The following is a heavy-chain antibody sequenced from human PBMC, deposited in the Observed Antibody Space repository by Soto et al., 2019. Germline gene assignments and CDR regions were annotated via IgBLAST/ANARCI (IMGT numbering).Heavy chain of an antibody. CDR3: ARAEDALGYCSGGSCYSLDY. D-gene: IGHD2-15*01. CDR2: INPEGGGT. J-gene: IGHJ4*02. V-gene: IGHV1-2*04. CDR1: GYTLTELS. Sequence: ASVKVSCRVSGYTLTELSMHWVRQAPGKGLEWMGWINPEGGGTIYAQKFQGWVTMTGDTSISTAYMELSRLRSDDTAVYYCARAEDALGYCSGGSCYSLDYWGQGTLVTVSS.